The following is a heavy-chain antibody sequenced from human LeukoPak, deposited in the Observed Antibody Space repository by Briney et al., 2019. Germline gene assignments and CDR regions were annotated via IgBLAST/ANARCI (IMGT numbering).Heavy chain of an antibody. V-gene: IGHV3-21*01. D-gene: IGHD1-14*01. Sequence: GGSLSLSCATSGFTFSSYNMDWVRQAPGKGLEWVSATSVRTNNRYHADSVKDRLTISRDHAKNALYLHRNSLSAEDTAVYYCAREPTTTHDALDIWGPGTMVTVSS. J-gene: IGHJ3*02. CDR3: AREPTTTHDALDI. CDR2: TSVRTNNR. CDR1: GFTFSSYN.